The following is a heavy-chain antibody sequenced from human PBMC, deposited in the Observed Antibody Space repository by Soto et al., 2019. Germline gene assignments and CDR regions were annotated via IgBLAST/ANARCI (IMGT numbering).Heavy chain of an antibody. V-gene: IGHV3-23*01. Sequence: EVQLLESGGGLVQPGGSLRLSCAASGFTFSSYAMSWVRQAPGKGLEWVSAISGSGGSTYYADSVKGRFTISRDNSKNTLYLKMNSLRAEDTAVYYCAKVGGGSSGWYALEDYWGQGTLVTVSS. CDR2: ISGSGGST. J-gene: IGHJ4*02. CDR1: GFTFSSYA. D-gene: IGHD6-19*01. CDR3: AKVGGGSSGWYALEDY.